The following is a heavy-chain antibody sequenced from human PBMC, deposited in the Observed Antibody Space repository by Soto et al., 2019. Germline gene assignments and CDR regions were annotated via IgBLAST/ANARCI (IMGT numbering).Heavy chain of an antibody. J-gene: IGHJ4*02. D-gene: IGHD5-18*01. CDR1: GLTFTSYS. Sequence: EVQLVESGGGLVQPGGSLRLSCAASGLTFTSYSMNWVRLAPGKGLEWVSFIHSSSSTIYYADSVKGRFTISRDNAKNSLYLQMISLRDEDTAVYYCARDRGYAYGFDFWGQGALVTVSS. CDR2: IHSSSSTI. V-gene: IGHV3-48*02. CDR3: ARDRGYAYGFDF.